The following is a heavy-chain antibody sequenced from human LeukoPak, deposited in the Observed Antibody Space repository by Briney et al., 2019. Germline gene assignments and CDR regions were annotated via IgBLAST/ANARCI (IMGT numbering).Heavy chain of an antibody. CDR3: VRQFAS. CDR1: GFTFGDHI. V-gene: IGHV3-48*01. CDR2: VSGSGSTV. J-gene: IGHJ4*02. Sequence: GGSLRLSCAASGFTFGDHIMNWVRQLPGKRLEWVAYVSGSGSTVYYADSVKGRFTVSRDNGKSSLYLQMNSLRVENTALYYCVRQFASWGQGTLVTVSS.